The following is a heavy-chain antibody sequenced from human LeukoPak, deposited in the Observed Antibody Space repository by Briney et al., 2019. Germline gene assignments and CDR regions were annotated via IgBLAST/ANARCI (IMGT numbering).Heavy chain of an antibody. V-gene: IGHV3-48*03. D-gene: IGHD3-22*01. CDR2: ISSSGSTI. J-gene: IGHJ4*02. CDR1: GFTFSSYE. Sequence: PGGSLRLSCGASGFTFSSYEMNWVRQAPGKGLERVSYISSSGSTIYYADSVKGRFSISRDNAMNSLYLQMNSLRAEDTAVYYCARDLTGLGGYYFDYWGLGTLVTVSS. CDR3: ARDLTGLGGYYFDY.